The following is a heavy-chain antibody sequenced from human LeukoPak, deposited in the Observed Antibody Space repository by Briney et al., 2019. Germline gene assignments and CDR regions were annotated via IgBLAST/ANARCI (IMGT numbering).Heavy chain of an antibody. CDR1: GNSVNSGGYY. Sequence: PSQTLSLTCTVSGNSVNSGGYYWSWIRQHPGKGLEWIGYIYYSGSTHYNPSLKSRFSISIDTTKNLFSLNLSSVTAADTAVYYCARGYYDSSGLYAFNIWGQGTTVTVSS. J-gene: IGHJ3*02. CDR2: IYYSGST. D-gene: IGHD3-22*01. V-gene: IGHV4-31*03. CDR3: ARGYYDSSGLYAFNI.